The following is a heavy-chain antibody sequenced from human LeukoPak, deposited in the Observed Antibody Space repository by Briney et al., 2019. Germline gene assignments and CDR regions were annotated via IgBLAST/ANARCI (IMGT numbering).Heavy chain of an antibody. CDR1: GFTVSSNY. D-gene: IGHD3-10*01. J-gene: IGHJ4*02. CDR3: ASSNYYGSGSLNFDY. V-gene: IGHV3-53*01. CDR2: IYSGGST. Sequence: PGGSLRLSCAASGFTVSSNYMSWVRQGPGKGLEWVSVIYSGGSTYYADSVKGRFTISRDNSKNTLYLQMNSLRAEDTAVYYCASSNYYGSGSLNFDYWGQGTLVTVSS.